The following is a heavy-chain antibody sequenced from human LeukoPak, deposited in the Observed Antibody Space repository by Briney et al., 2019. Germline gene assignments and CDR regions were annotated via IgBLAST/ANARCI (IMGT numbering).Heavy chain of an antibody. V-gene: IGHV1-69*13. CDR3: ASSGLGPGFDY. J-gene: IGHJ4*02. CDR1: GGTFSSYA. D-gene: IGHD5-12*01. Sequence: ASVKVSCXASGGTFSSYAISWVRQARGQGLEWMGGIIPIFGTANYAQKFQGRVTITADESTSTAYMELSSLRSEDTAVYYCASSGLGPGFDYWGQGTLVTVSS. CDR2: IIPIFGTA.